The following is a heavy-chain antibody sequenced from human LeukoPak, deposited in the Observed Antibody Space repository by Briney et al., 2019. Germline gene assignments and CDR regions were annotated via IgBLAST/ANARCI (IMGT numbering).Heavy chain of an antibody. CDR3: AKRAPDCSTTSCYFVSFDS. CDR2: VRYNGGST. D-gene: IGHD2-2*01. CDR1: GFTFAGYA. V-gene: IGHV3-23*01. Sequence: PGGSLRLAWAPSGFTFAGYAMSWVRQAPGKGLEWVSAVRYNGGSTYYAACVKGRFAISRDNSKNTLYLQMNSLKVEDTAVYYCAKRAPDCSTTSCYFVSFDSWGQGTLVTVSS. J-gene: IGHJ4*02.